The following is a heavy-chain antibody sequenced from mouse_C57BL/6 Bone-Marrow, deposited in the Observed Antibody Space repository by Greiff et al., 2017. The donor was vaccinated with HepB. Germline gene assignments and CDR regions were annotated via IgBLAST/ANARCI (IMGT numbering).Heavy chain of an antibody. CDR3: ASPYDYDAMDY. J-gene: IGHJ4*01. CDR2: IHPNSGST. CDR1: GYTFTSYW. V-gene: IGHV1-64*01. Sequence: VQLQQPGAELVKPGASVKLSCKASGYTFTSYWMHWVKQRPGQGLEWIGMIHPNSGSTNYNEKFKSKATLNVDKSSSTAYMQLSSLTSEDSAVYYCASPYDYDAMDYWGQGTSVTVSS.